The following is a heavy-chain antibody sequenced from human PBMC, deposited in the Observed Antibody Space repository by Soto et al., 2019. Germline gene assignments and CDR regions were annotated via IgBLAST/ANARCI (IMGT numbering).Heavy chain of an antibody. CDR3: ARDRITTRGDAFDL. V-gene: IGHV1-69*04. CDR2: IIPIPDIT. D-gene: IGHD3-3*01. J-gene: IGHJ3*01. Sequence: SVKVSCKAPGGTFSTYIISWVRQAPGQGLEWMGRIIPIPDITNYAQKFQGRVTVTADRSTSTAYMELTSLKSEDTAVYYCARDRITTRGDAFDLWGQRTMVTVSS. CDR1: GGTFSTYI.